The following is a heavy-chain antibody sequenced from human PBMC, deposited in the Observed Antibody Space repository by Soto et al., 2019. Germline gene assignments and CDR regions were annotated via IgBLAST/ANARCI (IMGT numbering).Heavy chain of an antibody. Sequence: SETLSLTCTVSGGSISSGNYYWSWIRQPPGKGLEWVGYVHFSGSTTYNPSLAPRLNISFDMSKSQVYLQLTSVTAADTAVYYCARFGAAAAHDDNWGRGVLVTVSS. D-gene: IGHD6-13*01. J-gene: IGHJ4*01. CDR2: VHFSGST. CDR1: GGSISSGNYY. CDR3: ARFGAAAAHDDN. V-gene: IGHV4-61*01.